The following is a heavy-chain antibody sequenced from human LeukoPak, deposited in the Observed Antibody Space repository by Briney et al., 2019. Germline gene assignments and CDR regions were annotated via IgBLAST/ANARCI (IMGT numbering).Heavy chain of an antibody. Sequence: SVKVSCKASGGTFSSYAISWVRQAPGQGLEWMGGIIPIFGTANYAQKFQGRVTITADEFTSTAYMELSSLRSEDTAVYYCARATMVRGVIAYYFDYWGQGTLVTVSS. CDR2: IIPIFGTA. CDR1: GGTFSSYA. CDR3: ARATMVRGVIAYYFDY. V-gene: IGHV1-69*13. J-gene: IGHJ4*02. D-gene: IGHD3-10*01.